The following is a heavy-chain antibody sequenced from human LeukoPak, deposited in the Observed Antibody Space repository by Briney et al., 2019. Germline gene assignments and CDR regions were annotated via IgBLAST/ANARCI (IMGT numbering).Heavy chain of an antibody. CDR1: GFTVSSNY. J-gene: IGHJ4*02. CDR2: IYSGGST. D-gene: IGHD3-22*01. V-gene: IGHV3-53*01. Sequence: GGSLRLSCAASGFTVSSNYMSWVRQAPGKGLEWVSVIYSGGSTYYADSVKGRFTISRDNSKNTLYLQMNSLRAEDTAVYYCARDLRLNYYDSSGSHRVRYFDYWGQGTLVTVSS. CDR3: ARDLRLNYYDSSGSHRVRYFDY.